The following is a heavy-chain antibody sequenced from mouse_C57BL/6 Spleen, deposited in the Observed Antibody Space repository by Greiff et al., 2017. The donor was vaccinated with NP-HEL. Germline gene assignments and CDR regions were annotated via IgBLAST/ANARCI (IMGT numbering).Heavy chain of an antibody. V-gene: IGHV1-64*01. CDR1: GYTFTSYW. CDR2: IHPNSGST. J-gene: IGHJ4*01. D-gene: IGHD2-1*01. CDR3: ARGSYYGNYGAMDY. Sequence: QVQLKQPGAELVKPGASVKLSCKASGYTFTSYWMHWVKQRPGQGLEWIGMIHPNSGSTNYNEKFKSKATLTVDKSSSTAYMQLSSLTSEDSAVYYCARGSYYGNYGAMDYWGQGTSVTVSS.